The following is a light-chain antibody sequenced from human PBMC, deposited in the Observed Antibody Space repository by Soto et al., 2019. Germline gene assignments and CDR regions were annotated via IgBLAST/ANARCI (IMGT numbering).Light chain of an antibody. Sequence: DIQMTQYPSTLSASVGDRVTITCRASPSISRWLAWYQQKPGKAPKLLIYKASGLESGVPSRFSGSGSGTEFTLTISSLQPDDSATYYCQQYNNYSRTFGQGTKVEIK. CDR3: QQYNNYSRT. J-gene: IGKJ1*01. V-gene: IGKV1-5*03. CDR2: KAS. CDR1: PSISRW.